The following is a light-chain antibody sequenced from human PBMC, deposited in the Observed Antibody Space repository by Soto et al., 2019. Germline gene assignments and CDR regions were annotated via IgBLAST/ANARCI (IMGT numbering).Light chain of an antibody. CDR1: QSLLHSNGYNY. Sequence: DIVMTQSPLSLPVTPGEPASISCRSSQSLLHSNGYNYLDWYLQKPGQSPQLLSYLGSNRASGVPDRFRGSGSCTDFTLRISRVEADDVGVYYCMRALQTPSTFGPLTKVDIK. J-gene: IGKJ3*01. CDR3: MRALQTPST. V-gene: IGKV2-28*01. CDR2: LGS.